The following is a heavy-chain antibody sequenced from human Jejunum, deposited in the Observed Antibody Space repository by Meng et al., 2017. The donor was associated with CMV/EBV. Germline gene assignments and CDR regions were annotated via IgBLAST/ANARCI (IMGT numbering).Heavy chain of an antibody. Sequence: SGVTFSTYAVSWVRQAPGKGLEWISGISTGGGAIYYAKSVEGRFTVSRDNSKDTLYLQMNSLRAEDTAVYYCAKNYADIVIPAIDYWGQGTLVTVSS. J-gene: IGHJ4*02. CDR1: GVTFSTYA. CDR2: ISTGGGAI. V-gene: IGHV3-23*01. D-gene: IGHD5-12*01. CDR3: AKNYADIVIPAIDY.